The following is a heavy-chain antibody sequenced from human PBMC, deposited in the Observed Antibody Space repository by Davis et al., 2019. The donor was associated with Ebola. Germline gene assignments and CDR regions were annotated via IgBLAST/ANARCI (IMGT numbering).Heavy chain of an antibody. J-gene: IGHJ3*01. CDR1: GYTFTKYY. Sequence: ASVKVSCKASGYTFTKYYMHWVRQAPGQGLEWMGIINPDGGGTNYAPKFRDRVAMTTDTSTSTIYMELTSLRSDDTAVYYCARTTTDFGVAGSPHDAFDFWGQGTTVTISS. CDR3: ARTTTDFGVAGSPHDAFDF. V-gene: IGHV1-46*01. D-gene: IGHD3-3*01. CDR2: INPDGGGT.